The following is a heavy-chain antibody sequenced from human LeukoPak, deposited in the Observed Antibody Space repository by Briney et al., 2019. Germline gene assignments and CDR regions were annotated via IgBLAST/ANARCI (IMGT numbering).Heavy chain of an antibody. Sequence: GGSLRLSCAASGFTFSSYGMHWVRQAPGKGLEWVAVIWYDGSNKYYADSVKGRFTISRDNSKNTLYLQMNSLRAEDTAVYYCARDCSPKVSGYDFGCVYWGQGTLVTVSS. CDR3: ARDCSPKVSGYDFGCVY. CDR2: IWYDGSNK. J-gene: IGHJ4*02. D-gene: IGHD5-12*01. CDR1: GFTFSSYG. V-gene: IGHV3-33*01.